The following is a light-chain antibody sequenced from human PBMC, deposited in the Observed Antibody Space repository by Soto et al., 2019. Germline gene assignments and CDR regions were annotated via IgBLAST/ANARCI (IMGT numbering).Light chain of an antibody. J-gene: IGLJ2*01. CDR3: SSYTSSSTSVV. V-gene: IGLV2-14*01. Sequence: QSVLTQPASVSGSPGQSITISCTGTSSDVGGYNYVSWYQQQPGKAPKLMIHDVSNRPSGVSNRFSGSKSGNTASLTISGLQAEDEADYYCSSYTSSSTSVVFGGGTKLTVL. CDR1: SSDVGGYNY. CDR2: DVS.